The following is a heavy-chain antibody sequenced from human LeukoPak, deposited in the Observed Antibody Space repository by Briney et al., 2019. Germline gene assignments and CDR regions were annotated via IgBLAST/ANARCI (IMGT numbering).Heavy chain of an antibody. J-gene: IGHJ4*02. CDR2: VMSGRGST. CDR1: GFSVSDYS. Sequence: GGTLRLSCAASGFSVSDYSISWIRQSPGKGPEWISYVMSGRGSTNYADSVKGRFTISRDNAKNSVALQLDGLRADDTAVYFCTRERRGSYYAFESWGQGTLVTVSS. V-gene: IGHV3-11*05. CDR3: TRERRGSYYAFES. D-gene: IGHD3-16*01.